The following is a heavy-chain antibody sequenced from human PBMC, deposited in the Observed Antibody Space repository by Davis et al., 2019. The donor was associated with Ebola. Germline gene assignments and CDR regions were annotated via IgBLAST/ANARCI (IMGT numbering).Heavy chain of an antibody. V-gene: IGHV3-74*01. CDR2: INPNGSFT. J-gene: IGHJ6*02. CDR3: PRGSRNMDV. CDR1: GFTSSSYW. Sequence: PGGPLRPPCAAPGFTSSSYWMYWVRQVPRKGLVRVSRINPNGSFTDYADSVKGRFSISRDSTSNTLYLQMNGLRAEDTAVYYWPRGSRNMDVWGQGTTVTVSS.